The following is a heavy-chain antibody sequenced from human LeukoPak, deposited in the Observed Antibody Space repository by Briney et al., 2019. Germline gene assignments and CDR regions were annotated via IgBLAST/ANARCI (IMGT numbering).Heavy chain of an antibody. V-gene: IGHV3-48*04. CDR1: GFTFNTYS. CDR3: ARESQGDFYDSSGCFDY. CDR2: ITSSSSTI. J-gene: IGHJ4*02. Sequence: GGSLRLSCVASGFTFNTYSMNWVRLAPGKGLEWVSYITSSSSTIYYADSVKGRFTISRDNAKNSLYLQMNSLRAEDTAVCYCARESQGDFYDSSGCFDYWGQGTLVTVSS. D-gene: IGHD3-22*01.